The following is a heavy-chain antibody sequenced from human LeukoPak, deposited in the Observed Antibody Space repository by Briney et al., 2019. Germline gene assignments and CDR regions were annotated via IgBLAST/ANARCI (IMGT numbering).Heavy chain of an antibody. CDR2: VYYDGTS. CDR1: GGSINSHRYY. V-gene: IGHV4-39*01. J-gene: IGHJ4*02. CDR3: VRHISTNTGYFDS. Sequence: SETLSLTCTVSGGSINSHRYYWGWIRPPPGKGLEWIGSVYYDGTSYSNPPLKSRAAVFVDTSRDQFSLDLSFVTAADTALYYCVRHISTNTGYFDSCGQGTLVSVSS. D-gene: IGHD5-24*01.